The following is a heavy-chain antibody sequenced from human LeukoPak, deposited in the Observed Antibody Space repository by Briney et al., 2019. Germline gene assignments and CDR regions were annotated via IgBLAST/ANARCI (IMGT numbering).Heavy chain of an antibody. J-gene: IGHJ5*02. CDR1: GYSFTSYW. CDR2: IYPGDSDT. D-gene: IGHD2-21*01. CDR3: ARRGYRLIDPVDP. V-gene: IGHV5-51*01. Sequence: PGESLKFSGQGSGYSFTSYWCGWVGQMPGKGREWMGNIYPGDSDTSYRPSLQGDVTISAAKSISTAYQQWSSLKASETAMYYCARRGYRLIDPVDPWGQGTLVTVSS.